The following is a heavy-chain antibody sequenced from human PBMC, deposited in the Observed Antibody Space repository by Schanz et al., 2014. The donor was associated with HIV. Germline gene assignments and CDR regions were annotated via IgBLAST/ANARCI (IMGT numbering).Heavy chain of an antibody. CDR3: ARLDTSMTAADS. J-gene: IGHJ4*02. D-gene: IGHD5-18*01. CDR2: IYYSANT. Sequence: QVQLQESGPGLVKPSETLSLTCTVSGGSINNRSYYWGWIRQPPGKGLEWIGSIYYSANTYYNPSPRGRVTIPVDPSRTHSSLKLTSVTAADTAVYYCARLDTSMTAADSWGQGTPVTVSS. CDR1: GGSINNRSYY. V-gene: IGHV4-39*01.